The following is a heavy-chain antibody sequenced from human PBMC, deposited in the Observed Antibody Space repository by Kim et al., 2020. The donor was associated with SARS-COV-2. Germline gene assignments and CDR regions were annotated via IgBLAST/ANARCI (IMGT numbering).Heavy chain of an antibody. CDR2: INWNGGST. V-gene: IGHV3-20*01. J-gene: IGHJ4*02. Sequence: GGSLRLSCSASGFTFDDYGMSWVRQAPGKGLEWVSVINWNGGSTGYADSVKGRFTISRDNAKNSLYLQMNSLRAEDTALYHCARVLRGIYFDSSGYDYWGQGTLVTVSS. CDR1: GFTFDDYG. D-gene: IGHD3-22*01. CDR3: ARVLRGIYFDSSGYDY.